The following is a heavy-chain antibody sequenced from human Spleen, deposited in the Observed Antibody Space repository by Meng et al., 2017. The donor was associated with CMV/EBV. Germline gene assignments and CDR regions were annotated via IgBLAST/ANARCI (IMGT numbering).Heavy chain of an antibody. Sequence: GESLKISCAASGFTFSSYPMHWVRQAPGKGLEWVAIISYDGSNKFYADSVKGRFTISRDNSKNTLYLQMNSLRAEDTAVYYCAKDLGFYDFWDDYSTVSTMDVWGQGTSVTVSS. J-gene: IGHJ6*02. CDR1: GFTFSSYP. V-gene: IGHV3-30*04. D-gene: IGHD3-3*01. CDR2: ISYDGSNK. CDR3: AKDLGFYDFWDDYSTVSTMDV.